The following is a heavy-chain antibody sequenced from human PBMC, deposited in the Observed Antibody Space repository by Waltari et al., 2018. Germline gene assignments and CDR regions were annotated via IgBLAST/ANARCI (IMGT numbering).Heavy chain of an antibody. CDR1: GYSISSGYY. D-gene: IGHD3-10*01. CDR2: IYHSGST. CDR3: ARHTHTMVQGLCGMDV. J-gene: IGHJ6*02. V-gene: IGHV4-38-2*01. Sequence: QVQLQESGPGLVKPSETLSLTCAVSGYSISSGYYWGWIRQPPGKGLEWIGSIYHSGSTYYNPYLKSRVTISVDTSKNQFSLKLSSVTAADTAVYYCARHTHTMVQGLCGMDVWGQGTTVTVSS.